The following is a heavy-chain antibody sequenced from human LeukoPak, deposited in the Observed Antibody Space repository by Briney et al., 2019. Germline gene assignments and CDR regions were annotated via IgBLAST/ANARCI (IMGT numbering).Heavy chain of an antibody. CDR3: ARRVGSGSPVQH. CDR1: GYTFSSYD. Sequence: ASVKVSCKASGYTFSSYDINWVRQATGQGLEWMGWMNPNSGNTGYAQKFQGRLNMTRNTSISTAYMELSSLRSEDTAVYYCARRVGSGSPVQHWGQGTLVTVSS. CDR2: MNPNSGNT. V-gene: IGHV1-8*01. J-gene: IGHJ1*01. D-gene: IGHD3-22*01.